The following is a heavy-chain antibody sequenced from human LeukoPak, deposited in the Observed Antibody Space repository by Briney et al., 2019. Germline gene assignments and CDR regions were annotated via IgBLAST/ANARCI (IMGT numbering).Heavy chain of an antibody. Sequence: SETLSLTCTVSGGSISGYYWSWIRQPPGKGLEWIGYIYYSGSTNYNPSLKSRVTISVDTSKNQFSLKLSSVTAADTAVYYCARYSSGYNDYWGQGTLVIVSS. J-gene: IGHJ4*02. CDR2: IYYSGST. CDR1: GGSISGYY. V-gene: IGHV4-59*01. D-gene: IGHD3-10*01. CDR3: ARYSSGYNDY.